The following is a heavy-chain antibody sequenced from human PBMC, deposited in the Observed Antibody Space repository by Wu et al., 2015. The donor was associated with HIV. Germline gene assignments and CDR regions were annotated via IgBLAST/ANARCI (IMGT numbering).Heavy chain of an antibody. D-gene: IGHD3-3*01. CDR3: ARGFWSGPDQYSFYYYMDV. CDR2: INHTGST. CDR1: GGSFSGYY. V-gene: IGHV4-34*02. Sequence: QVQLQQWGAALLKPSETLSLKCAVYGGSFSGYYWSWIRQFSGKGLEWLGEINHTGSTSYNPSLKSRVTMSVDTSKDQFSLKLSSVTAADTAIYYCARGFWSGPDQYSFYYYMDVWGKGTTVIVSS. J-gene: IGHJ6*03.